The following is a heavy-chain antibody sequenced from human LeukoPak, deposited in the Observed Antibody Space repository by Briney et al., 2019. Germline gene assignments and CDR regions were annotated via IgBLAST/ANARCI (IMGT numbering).Heavy chain of an antibody. CDR2: INSDGSST. D-gene: IGHD6-13*01. CDR1: GFTFSTYW. CDR3: TRGSSWYPDYFDY. V-gene: IGHV3-74*01. Sequence: GGSLRLSCAASGFTFSTYWIHWVRQAPGKGLVWVSRINSDGSSTIYVDSVKGRFTISRDNAKNTLYLQMNSLKTEDTAVYYCTRGSSWYPDYFDYWGQGTLVTVSS. J-gene: IGHJ4*02.